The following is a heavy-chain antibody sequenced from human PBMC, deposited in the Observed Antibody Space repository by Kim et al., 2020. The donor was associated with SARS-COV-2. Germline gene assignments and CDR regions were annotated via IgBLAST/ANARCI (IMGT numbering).Heavy chain of an antibody. J-gene: IGHJ5*02. Sequence: ASVKVSCKASGYSFTGFYMHWVRQAPGQGLEWMGRINPNSGVTKYAQKFQGRVTMTRDASIRTAYVELSSLRSDDTAVYYCARAAGTTWGEDHWFDPWGQ. D-gene: IGHD1-1*01. CDR1: GYSFTGFY. V-gene: IGHV1-2*06. CDR3: ARAAGTTWGEDHWFDP. CDR2: INPNSGVT.